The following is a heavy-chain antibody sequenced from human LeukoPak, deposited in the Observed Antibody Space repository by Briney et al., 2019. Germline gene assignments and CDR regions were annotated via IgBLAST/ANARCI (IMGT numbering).Heavy chain of an antibody. CDR3: ARGGSSRGILYYYYMDV. Sequence: PSETLSLTCAVYGGSFSGYYWSWIRQPPGKGLEWIGEINHSGSTNYNPSLKSRVTISVDTSKNQFSLKLSSVTAADTAVYYCARGGSSRGILYYYYMDVWGKGTTVTVSS. D-gene: IGHD6-6*01. V-gene: IGHV4-34*01. CDR2: INHSGST. CDR1: GGSFSGYY. J-gene: IGHJ6*03.